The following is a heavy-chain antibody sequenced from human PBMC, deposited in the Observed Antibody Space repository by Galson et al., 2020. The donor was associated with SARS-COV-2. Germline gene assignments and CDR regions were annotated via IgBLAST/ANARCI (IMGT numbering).Heavy chain of an antibody. CDR1: GTSISSGSYS. J-gene: IGHJ3*02. V-gene: IGHV4-30-2*01. D-gene: IGHD4-17*01. CDR2: ISHSGGT. CDR3: ARLHYGEYAPEAFDI. Sequence: SETLSLTCAVSGTSISSGSYSWNWIRQPPGKGLEWIGYISHSGGTYYNPSLKSRVTISGDRSKNQFSLRRSSVTAADTAVYYCARLHYGEYAPEAFDIWGPGTRVTVAS.